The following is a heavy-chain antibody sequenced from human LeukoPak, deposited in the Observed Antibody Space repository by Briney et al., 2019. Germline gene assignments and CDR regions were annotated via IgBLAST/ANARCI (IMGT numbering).Heavy chain of an antibody. CDR2: ISSSGSTI. Sequence: PGGSLRLSCAASGFTFSTFAMIWVRQAPGKGLEWVSYISSSGSTIFYADSVKGRFTISRDNAKNSLFLQMNSLRAGDTAVYYCAREKASTTGTTDYDYWGQGTLVTVSS. J-gene: IGHJ4*02. CDR1: GFTFSTFA. D-gene: IGHD1-1*01. V-gene: IGHV3-48*03. CDR3: AREKASTTGTTDYDY.